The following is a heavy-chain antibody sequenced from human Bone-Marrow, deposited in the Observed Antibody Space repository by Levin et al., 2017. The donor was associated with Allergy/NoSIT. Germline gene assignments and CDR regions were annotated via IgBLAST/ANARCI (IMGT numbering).Heavy chain of an antibody. CDR2: IDPSDGST. D-gene: IGHD3-16*01. V-gene: IGHV1-46*03. Sequence: GESLKISCKASGYTFTNIHIHWVRQAPGQGLEWMGIIDPSDGSTNYAQKFQGRVTMTRDTSTSTVYMDLSSLRYDDTAVYYCARASSGGGDYWGQGTLVTVSS. J-gene: IGHJ4*02. CDR1: GYTFTNIH. CDR3: ARASSGGGDY.